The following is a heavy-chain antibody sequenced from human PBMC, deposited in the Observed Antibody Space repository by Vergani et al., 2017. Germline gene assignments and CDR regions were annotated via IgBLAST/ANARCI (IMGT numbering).Heavy chain of an antibody. CDR3: ARASIAAAGTYDYDGMDV. J-gene: IGHJ6*02. CDR2: ISSSSSTI. Sequence: EVQLVESGGGLVQPGGSLRLSCAASGFTFSSYSMNWVRQAPGKGLEWVSYISSSSSTIYYADSVKGRFTISRDNAKNSLYLQMNSLRAEDTAVYYCARASIAAAGTYDYDGMDVWGQXP. CDR1: GFTFSSYS. V-gene: IGHV3-48*01. D-gene: IGHD6-13*01.